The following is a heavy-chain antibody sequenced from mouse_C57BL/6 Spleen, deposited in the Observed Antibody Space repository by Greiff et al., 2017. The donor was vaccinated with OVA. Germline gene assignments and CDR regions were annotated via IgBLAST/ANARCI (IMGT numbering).Heavy chain of an antibody. J-gene: IGHJ2*01. Sequence: VQVVESGAELVKPGASVKISCKASGYAFSSYWMNWVKQRPGKGLEWIGQIYPGDGDTNYNGKFKGKATLTADKSSSTAYMQLSSLTSEDSAVYFCARSGGSPYYFDYWGQGTTLTVSS. CDR2: IYPGDGDT. D-gene: IGHD3-1*01. CDR3: ARSGGSPYYFDY. CDR1: GYAFSSYW. V-gene: IGHV1-80*01.